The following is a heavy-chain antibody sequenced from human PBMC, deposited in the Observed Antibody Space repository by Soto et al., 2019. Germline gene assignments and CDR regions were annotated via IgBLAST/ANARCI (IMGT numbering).Heavy chain of an antibody. Sequence: GESLRLSCAASGFPFSSHWMSWVRQAPGKGLEWVANIKQDGSEKHYVDSVKSRFTISRANAKNHLYLQMNSLSGADTALYHGARERWGVLDYCDEGNLVAVCS. CDR3: ARERWGVLDY. CDR2: IKQDGSEK. V-gene: IGHV3-7*01. CDR1: GFPFSSHW. J-gene: IGHJ4*02. D-gene: IGHD1-26*01.